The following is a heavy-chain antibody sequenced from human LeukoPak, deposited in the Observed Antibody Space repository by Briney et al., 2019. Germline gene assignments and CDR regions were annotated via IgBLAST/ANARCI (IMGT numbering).Heavy chain of an antibody. CDR3: AREISRTGAFDV. Sequence: GGSLRLSCAASGFTVSSNYMSWVRQAPGKGLEWVSVIYSGGSTYYAGSVKGRFTISRDNSKNTLYLQMNSLRAEDTAVYYCAREISRTGAFDVWGQGTMVTVSS. J-gene: IGHJ3*01. V-gene: IGHV3-53*05. CDR1: GFTVSSNY. CDR2: IYSGGST. D-gene: IGHD3-3*02.